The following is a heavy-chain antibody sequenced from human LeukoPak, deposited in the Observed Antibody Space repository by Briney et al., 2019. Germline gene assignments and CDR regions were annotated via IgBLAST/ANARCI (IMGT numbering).Heavy chain of an antibody. CDR1: GFTFSDYY. CDR2: ISSSGSTI. Sequence: GGSLRLSCAASGFTFSDYYMSWIRQAPGKGLEWVSYISSSGSTIYYADSVKGRFTISRDNAKNSLYLQMNSLRAEDTAVYYCARSIRQWLLPSYFDYWGQGTLVTVSS. D-gene: IGHD3-22*01. J-gene: IGHJ4*02. V-gene: IGHV3-11*01. CDR3: ARSIRQWLLPSYFDY.